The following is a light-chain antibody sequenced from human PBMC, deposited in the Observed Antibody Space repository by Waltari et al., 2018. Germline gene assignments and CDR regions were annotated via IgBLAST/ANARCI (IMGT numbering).Light chain of an antibody. CDR1: QSVGTS. CDR2: DAS. J-gene: IGKJ1*01. V-gene: IGKV3-11*01. Sequence: EIFLTQSPATLSVSAGERADLSCSASQSVGTSLAWYHHRTCQPPRGLISDASKRAAGIPARVSGSGSGTDFTLAIDTLEPDDFAVYYCQQRNTWPRTFGQGTKVEI. CDR3: QQRNTWPRT.